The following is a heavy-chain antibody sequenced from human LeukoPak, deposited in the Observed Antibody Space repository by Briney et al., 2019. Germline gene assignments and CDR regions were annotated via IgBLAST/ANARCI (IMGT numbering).Heavy chain of an antibody. CDR3: ARERGGYCSSTSCYGTYYYYGMDV. CDR1: GGTFSSYA. J-gene: IGHJ6*02. Sequence: SVKVSCKASGGTFSSYAISWVRQAPGQGLEWMGGIIPIFGTANYAQKFQGRVTITADESTSTAYMELSSLRSEDTAVYYCARERGGYCSSTSCYGTYYYYGMDVWGQGTTVTVSS. V-gene: IGHV1-69*13. D-gene: IGHD2-2*01. CDR2: IIPIFGTA.